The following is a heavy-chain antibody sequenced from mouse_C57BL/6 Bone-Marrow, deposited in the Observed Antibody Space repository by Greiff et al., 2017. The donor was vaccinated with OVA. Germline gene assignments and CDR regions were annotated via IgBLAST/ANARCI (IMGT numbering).Heavy chain of an antibody. CDR3: ARHEDGYYASYFDY. J-gene: IGHJ2*01. CDR1: GYAFSSSW. Sequence: VQLQQSGPELVKPGASVKISCKASGYAFSSSWMNWVKQRPGKGLEWIGRIYPGDGDNNYNGKFKVKATLTAYKSSSTSYMQLSSLTSDDSAVYFCARHEDGYYASYFDYWGQGTTLTVSS. CDR2: IYPGDGDN. D-gene: IGHD2-3*01. V-gene: IGHV1-82*01.